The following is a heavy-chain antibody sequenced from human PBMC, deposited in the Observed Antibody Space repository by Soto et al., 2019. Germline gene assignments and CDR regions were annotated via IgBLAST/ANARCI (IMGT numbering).Heavy chain of an antibody. CDR3: AKYPRPAPYCGDDCYRDF. CDR2: VRGRGIIT. V-gene: IGHV3-23*01. CDR1: GFIFSDYA. Sequence: EVQLLESGGGLVQPGGSLRLSCAASGFIFSDYAMSWVRQAPGKGLEWISSVRGRGIITYYADSVKGRFTISRDNFKNPLYRKMSGLRAEDTAMFYCAKYPRPAPYCGDDCYRDFWGQGTLCTVSS. J-gene: IGHJ4*02. D-gene: IGHD2-21*02.